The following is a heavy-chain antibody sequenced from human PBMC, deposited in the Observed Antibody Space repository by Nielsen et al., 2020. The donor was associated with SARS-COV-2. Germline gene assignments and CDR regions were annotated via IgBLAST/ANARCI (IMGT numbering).Heavy chain of an antibody. CDR1: AFTFSDYY. Sequence: GESLKISCAASAFTFSDYYMSWIRQAPGKGLEWVSYISSSSSYTNYADSVKGRFTISRDNAKNSLYLQMNSLRAEDTAVYYCARLTTLRDPTTVTTLAFDIWGQGTMVTVSS. D-gene: IGHD4-11*01. CDR2: ISSSSSYT. CDR3: ARLTTLRDPTTVTTLAFDI. J-gene: IGHJ3*02. V-gene: IGHV3-11*03.